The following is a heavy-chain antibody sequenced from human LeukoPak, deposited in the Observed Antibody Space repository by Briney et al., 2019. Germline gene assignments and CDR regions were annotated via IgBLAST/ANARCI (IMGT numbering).Heavy chain of an antibody. V-gene: IGHV4-38-2*02. D-gene: IGHD2-2*01. Sequence: PSETLSLTCAVSGYAMSSGYYWGWIRQPPGRGLEWIGSIYRSGDTYYNPSLKSRVTISVDTSKNQFALRLSSVSAADTAIYYCARDVLNGDCYCTTCLYYFDFWGQGNLVTVSS. J-gene: IGHJ4*02. CDR3: ARDVLNGDCYCTTCLYYFDF. CDR1: GYAMSSGYY. CDR2: IYRSGDT.